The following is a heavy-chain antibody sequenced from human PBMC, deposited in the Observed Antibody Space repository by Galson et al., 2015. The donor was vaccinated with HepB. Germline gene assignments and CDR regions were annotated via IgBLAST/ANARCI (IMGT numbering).Heavy chain of an antibody. J-gene: IGHJ3*02. CDR1: GFTFSSYA. CDR2: ISGSGGST. Sequence: SLRLSCAASGFTFSSYAMSWVRQAPGKGLEWVSAISGSGGSTYYADSVKGRFTISRDNSRNTLYLQMNSLRAEDTAVYYCAKDRAAVAGTVRYAFDIWGQGTMVTVSS. CDR3: AKDRAAVAGTVRYAFDI. V-gene: IGHV3-23*01. D-gene: IGHD6-19*01.